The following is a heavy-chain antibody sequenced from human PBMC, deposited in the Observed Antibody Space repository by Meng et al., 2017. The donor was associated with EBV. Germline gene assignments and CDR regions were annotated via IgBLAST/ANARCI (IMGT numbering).Heavy chain of an antibody. CDR2: INSDGSST. J-gene: IGHJ4*02. Sequence: QLGGSGGGLVRPGRFLRPSCAASGLTFSSYWMHWVGQAQGKGLVWVSRINSDGSSTSYADSVKGRFTISRDNAKNTLYLQMNSLRAEDTAVYYCARGGGYSSSWYPDWGQGTLVTVSS. CDR1: GLTFSSYW. V-gene: IGHV3-74*01. CDR3: ARGGGYSSSWYPD. D-gene: IGHD6-13*01.